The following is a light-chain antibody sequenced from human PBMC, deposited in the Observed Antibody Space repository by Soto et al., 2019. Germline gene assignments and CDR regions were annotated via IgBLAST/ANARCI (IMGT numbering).Light chain of an antibody. CDR3: QTWGTGIVV. V-gene: IGLV4-69*01. J-gene: IGLJ2*01. CDR1: SGHSSYA. CDR2: VNSDGSH. Sequence: QLVLTQSPSASASLGASVKLTCTVSSGHSSYAIAWHQQQPEKGPRYLMMVNSDGSHSKGDGTPARFSGSSSGTERYLTISSLQFEDEADYYCQTWGTGIVVFGGGTKVTVL.